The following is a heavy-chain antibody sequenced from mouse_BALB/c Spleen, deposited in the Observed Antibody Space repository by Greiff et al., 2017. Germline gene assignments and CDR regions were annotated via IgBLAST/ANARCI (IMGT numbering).Heavy chain of an antibody. Sequence: EVQGVESGGGLVQPGGSRILSCAASGFTFSSFGMHWVRQAPEKGLEWVAYISSGSSTIYYADTVKGRFTISRDNPKNTLFLQMTSLRSEDTAMYYCASGNYWYFDVWGAGTTVTVSS. D-gene: IGHD2-1*01. CDR1: GFTFSSFG. J-gene: IGHJ1*01. CDR2: ISSGSSTI. CDR3: ASGNYWYFDV. V-gene: IGHV5-17*02.